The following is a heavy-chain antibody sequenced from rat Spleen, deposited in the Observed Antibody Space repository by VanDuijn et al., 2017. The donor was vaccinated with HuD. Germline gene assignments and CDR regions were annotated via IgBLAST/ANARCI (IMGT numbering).Heavy chain of an antibody. CDR2: ILSGGST. CDR1: GFSLTTNG. V-gene: IGHV2S12*01. Sequence: QVQLKESGPGLVQPSQTLSLTCTVSGFSLTTNGVSWVRQPPGKGLDWIAAILSGGSTYYNSGLKSRLSISRDISTRQVFLKINSLQTEDTAIYFCTSLRNWGQGVMVTVSS. J-gene: IGHJ2*01. CDR3: TSLRN. D-gene: IGHD1-11*01.